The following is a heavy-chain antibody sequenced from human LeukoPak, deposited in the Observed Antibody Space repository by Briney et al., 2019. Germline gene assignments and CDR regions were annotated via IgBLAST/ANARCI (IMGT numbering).Heavy chain of an antibody. Sequence: PSETLSLTCTVSGGSVSSSPYYWSWIRQPPGKGLEWIGEINHSGSTNYNPSLKSRVTISVDTSKNQFSLKLSSVTAADTAVYYCARVSRPRNLYFDYWGQGTLVTVSS. J-gene: IGHJ4*02. CDR2: INHSGST. V-gene: IGHV4-39*07. D-gene: IGHD3-3*02. CDR3: ARVSRPRNLYFDY. CDR1: GGSVSSSPYY.